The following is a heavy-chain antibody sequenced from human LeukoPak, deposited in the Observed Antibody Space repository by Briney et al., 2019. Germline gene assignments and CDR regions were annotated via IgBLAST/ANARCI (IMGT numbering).Heavy chain of an antibody. J-gene: IGHJ4*02. CDR3: ARSWDARLNFDY. CDR2: IYSGGNT. V-gene: IGHV3-66*02. D-gene: IGHD1-26*01. CDR1: GFIFSLNY. Sequence: GGSLRLSCAASGFIFSLNYMNRVRQSPGKGLEWVSVIYSGGNTYYSDSVKGRFTISRDNSKNTVNLQMNDLRAEDTAVYYCARSWDARLNFDYGGQGTLVTVSS.